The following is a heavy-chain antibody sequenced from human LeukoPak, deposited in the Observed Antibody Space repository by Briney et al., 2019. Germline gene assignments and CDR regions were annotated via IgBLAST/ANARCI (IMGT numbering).Heavy chain of an antibody. D-gene: IGHD1-26*01. V-gene: IGHV3-23*01. CDR2: ISGGGGST. CDR3: AKGGKWDVTPFDY. CDR1: GFTFNNYG. Sequence: PGKSLRLSCAASGFTFNNYGMNWVRQAPGKGLEGVSTISGGGGSTYYADSVKGRFTISRDNSKNTLYLQVNSLRAEDTAVYYCAKGGKWDVTPFDYWGQGTLVTVSS. J-gene: IGHJ4*02.